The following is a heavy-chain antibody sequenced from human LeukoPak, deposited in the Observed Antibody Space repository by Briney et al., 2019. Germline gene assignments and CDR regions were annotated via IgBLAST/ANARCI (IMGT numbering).Heavy chain of an antibody. J-gene: IGHJ4*02. CDR1: GGSFSGYY. Sequence: SETLSLTCAVYGGSFSGYYWSWIRQPPGKGLEWIGEIIHSGSTNHNPSLKSRVTISVDTSKNQFSLKLSSVTAADTAVYYCARIREQWLKPRTYYFDYWGQGTLVTVSS. CDR2: IIHSGST. CDR3: ARIREQWLKPRTYYFDY. V-gene: IGHV4-34*12. D-gene: IGHD6-19*01.